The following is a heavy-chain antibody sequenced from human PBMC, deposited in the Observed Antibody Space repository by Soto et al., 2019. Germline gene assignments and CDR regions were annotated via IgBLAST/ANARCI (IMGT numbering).Heavy chain of an antibody. J-gene: IGHJ4*02. V-gene: IGHV4-59*01. CDR2: IYYSGST. D-gene: IGHD6-13*01. Sequence: PSETLSLTCTVSGGSISSYYWSWIRQPPGKGLEWIGYIYYSGSTNYNPSLKSRITISVDTSKNQFSLKLSSVTAADTAVYYCARDVRGGIAAAGTVFDYWGQGTLVTVSS. CDR1: GGSISSYY. CDR3: ARDVRGGIAAAGTVFDY.